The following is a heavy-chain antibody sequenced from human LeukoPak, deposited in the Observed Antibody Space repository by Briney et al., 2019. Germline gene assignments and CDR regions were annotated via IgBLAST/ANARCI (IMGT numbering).Heavy chain of an antibody. CDR2: IYYSGST. CDR1: GGSISSYY. J-gene: IGHJ5*02. CDR3: AALRGGSYWFDP. D-gene: IGHD1-26*01. Sequence: SETLSLTCTVSGGSISSYYWSWIRQPPGKGLEWIGYIYYSGSTNYNPSLKSRVTISVDTSKNQFSLKLSSVTAADTAVYYCAALRGGSYWFDPWGQGTLVTVSS. V-gene: IGHV4-59*08.